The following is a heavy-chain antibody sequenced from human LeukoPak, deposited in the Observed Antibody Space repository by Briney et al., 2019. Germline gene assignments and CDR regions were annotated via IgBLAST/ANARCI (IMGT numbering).Heavy chain of an antibody. CDR2: IYSSGNT. V-gene: IGHV4-38-2*02. CDR3: ARDLGYSGFDWAP. J-gene: IGHJ5*02. CDR1: GYSISIGYY. D-gene: IGHD5-12*01. Sequence: SETLSLTCTVSGYSISIGYYWGWIRQPPGKRLEWVGSIYSSGNTYYNPTLKSRVTISVDTSKNQFSLNLTSVTAADAAVYYCARDLGYSGFDWAPWGQGTLVTVSS.